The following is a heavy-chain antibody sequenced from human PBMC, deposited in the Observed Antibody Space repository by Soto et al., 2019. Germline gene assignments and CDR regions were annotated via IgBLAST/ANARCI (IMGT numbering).Heavy chain of an antibody. Sequence: QVQLVESGGGVVQPGRSLRLSCAASGFTFSSYGMHWVRQAPGKGLEWVAVIWYDGSNKYYADYVKGRFTISRDNSKNTLYLQMNSLRAEDTAVYYCARVRGYYYGSGSYGNYYYGMDVWGQGTTVTVSS. CDR3: ARVRGYYYGSGSYGNYYYGMDV. CDR1: GFTFSSYG. J-gene: IGHJ6*02. V-gene: IGHV3-33*01. D-gene: IGHD3-10*01. CDR2: IWYDGSNK.